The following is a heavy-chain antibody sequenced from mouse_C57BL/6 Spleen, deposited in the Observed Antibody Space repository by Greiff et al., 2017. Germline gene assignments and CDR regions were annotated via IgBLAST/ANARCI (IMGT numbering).Heavy chain of an antibody. V-gene: IGHV1-64*01. CDR1: GYTFTSYW. CDR3: AGPYDGRYYYAMDY. Sequence: VQLQQPGAELVKPGASVKLSCKASGYTFTSYWMHWVKQRPGQGLEWIGMIHPNSGSTNYNEKFKSKATLTVDKSSSTAYMQLSSLTSEDSAVYYCAGPYDGRYYYAMDYWGQGTSVTVSS. J-gene: IGHJ4*01. D-gene: IGHD1-2*01. CDR2: IHPNSGST.